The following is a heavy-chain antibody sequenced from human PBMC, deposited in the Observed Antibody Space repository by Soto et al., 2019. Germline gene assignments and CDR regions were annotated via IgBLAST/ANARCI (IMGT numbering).Heavy chain of an antibody. V-gene: IGHV5-51*01. D-gene: IGHD3-3*01. CDR2: IYPGDSDT. Sequence: PGESLKISCQGSGYNFSNYWIAWVRQMPGKGLEWMGFIYPGDSDTRYNPSFQGQVTIAADKSVNTAYLQWSSLKASDTAIYYCAIGGTARDYYFDYWGQGTLVTVSS. CDR1: GYNFSNYW. J-gene: IGHJ4*02. CDR3: AIGGTARDYYFDY.